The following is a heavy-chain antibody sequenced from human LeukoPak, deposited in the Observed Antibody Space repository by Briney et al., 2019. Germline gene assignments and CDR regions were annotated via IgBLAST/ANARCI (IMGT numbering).Heavy chain of an antibody. CDR2: IYPGDSDT. CDR1: GYTFTSYC. J-gene: IGHJ4*02. CDR3: ARVEVLGANEEFDY. Sequence: GESLKISCRGSGYTFTSYCIAWVRQMPGKGLEWMGIIYPGDSDTTYSPSFQGQVTFSADKSINTAYLQWSSLRASDTAIYYCARVEVLGANEEFDYWGQGTLVTVSS. D-gene: IGHD1-26*01. V-gene: IGHV5-51*01.